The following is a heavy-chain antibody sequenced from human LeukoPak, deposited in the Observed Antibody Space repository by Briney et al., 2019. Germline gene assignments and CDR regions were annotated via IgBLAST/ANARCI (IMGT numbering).Heavy chain of an antibody. Sequence: SVKVSCKASGGTFSSYAISWVRQAPGQGLEWMGRIIPIFGTANYAQKFQGRVTITADESTSTAYMELSSLRSEDTAVYYCARGGAVAGTIPTWFDPWGQGTLVTVSS. V-gene: IGHV1-69*15. CDR1: GGTFSSYA. D-gene: IGHD6-19*01. CDR2: IIPIFGTA. J-gene: IGHJ5*02. CDR3: ARGGAVAGTIPTWFDP.